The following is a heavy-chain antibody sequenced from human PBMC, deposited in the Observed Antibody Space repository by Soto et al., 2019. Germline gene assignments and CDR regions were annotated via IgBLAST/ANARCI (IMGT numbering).Heavy chain of an antibody. Sequence: GGSLRLSCAASGFTFSSYAMHWVRQAPGKGLEWVAVISYDGSNKYYADSVKGRFTISRDNSKNTLYLQMNSLRAEDTAVYYCARYLVAAANNWFDPRGQGTLVTVSS. CDR1: GFTFSSYA. J-gene: IGHJ5*02. CDR3: ARYLVAAANNWFDP. V-gene: IGHV3-30-3*01. CDR2: ISYDGSNK. D-gene: IGHD2-15*01.